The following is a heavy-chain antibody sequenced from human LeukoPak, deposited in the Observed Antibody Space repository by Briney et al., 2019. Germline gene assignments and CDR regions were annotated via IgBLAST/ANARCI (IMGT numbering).Heavy chain of an antibody. D-gene: IGHD6-13*01. V-gene: IGHV4-39*07. Sequence: PSETLSLTCTVSGGSISNSTYYWGWIRQPPGKGLEWIGSMFYGGSTYYNPYLKSRVAISVDTSKNQFSLKLISVTAADTAVYYCARGGTLYTSSWWGQGTLVTVSS. CDR1: GGSISNSTYY. CDR3: ARGGTLYTSSW. CDR2: MFYGGST. J-gene: IGHJ4*02.